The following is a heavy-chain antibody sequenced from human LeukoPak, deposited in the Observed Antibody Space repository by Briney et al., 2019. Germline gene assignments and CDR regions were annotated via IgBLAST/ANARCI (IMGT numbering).Heavy chain of an antibody. J-gene: IGHJ4*02. CDR2: INPSGGRT. CDR3: ARESDYYDSRRRFDY. V-gene: IGHV1-46*01. Sequence: ASVKVSCKASGYTFTNYYMHWVRQAPGQGLEWMGMINPSGGRTSYARKFQGRVTMTRDTSTSTVYMEMSSLRSEDTAVYYCARESDYYDSRRRFDYWGQGTLVTVSS. CDR1: GYTFTNYY. D-gene: IGHD3-22*01.